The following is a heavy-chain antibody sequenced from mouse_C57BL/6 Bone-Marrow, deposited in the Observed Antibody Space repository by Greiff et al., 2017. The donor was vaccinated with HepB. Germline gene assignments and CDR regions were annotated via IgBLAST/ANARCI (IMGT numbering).Heavy chain of an antibody. V-gene: IGHV1-42*01. Sequence: EVQLQQSGPELVKPGASVKISCKASGYSFTGYYMNWVKQSPEKSLEWIGEINPSTGGTTYNQKFKAKATLTVDKSSRTAYMQLKSLTSEDSAVYYCATITTVGFDYWGQGTTLTVSS. J-gene: IGHJ2*01. CDR3: ATITTVGFDY. CDR1: GYSFTGYY. CDR2: INPSTGGT. D-gene: IGHD1-1*01.